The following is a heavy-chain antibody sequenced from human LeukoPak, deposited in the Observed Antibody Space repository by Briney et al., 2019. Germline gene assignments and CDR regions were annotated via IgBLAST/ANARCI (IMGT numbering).Heavy chain of an antibody. V-gene: IGHV4-30-4*01. J-gene: IGHJ2*01. CDR1: GGSISSGDYC. CDR2: IYYSGST. D-gene: IGHD3-22*01. Sequence: SETLSLTCTVSGGSISSGDYCWSWIRQPPGKGLEWIGYIYYSGSTYYNPSLKSRVTISVDTSKNQFSLKLSSVTAADTAVYYCARRNYYYDSSGYQTPWYFDLWGRGTLVTVSS. CDR3: ARRNYYYDSSGYQTPWYFDL.